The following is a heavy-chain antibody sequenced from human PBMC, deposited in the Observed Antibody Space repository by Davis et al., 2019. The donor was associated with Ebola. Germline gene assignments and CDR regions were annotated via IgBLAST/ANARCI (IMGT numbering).Heavy chain of an antibody. CDR3: ARGTFYDFVWGSSVYFDF. CDR2: INPNSGGT. Sequence: ASVAVSCKASAYTFTDYYIHWVRQAPGQGLAWMGWINPNSGGTNSAQKFQGRVTMTRDTSINTASMELSRLKSDDTAVYYCARGTFYDFVWGSSVYFDFWGQGTLVTVSS. CDR1: AYTFTDYY. D-gene: IGHD3-16*01. V-gene: IGHV1-2*02. J-gene: IGHJ4*02.